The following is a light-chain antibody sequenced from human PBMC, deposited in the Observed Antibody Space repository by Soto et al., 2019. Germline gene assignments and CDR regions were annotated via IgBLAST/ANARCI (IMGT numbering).Light chain of an antibody. Sequence: DVQMTQSPSSRSASMGDRGTITCRPSQSISSYLNWYQHKPGTAPKLLIYAASSLQSGVPSRSSGSGSGTDFTLTITTLQPEAVATYYCHHPFSTRSRTFGQGTKVDIK. V-gene: IGKV1-39*01. CDR3: HHPFSTRSRT. J-gene: IGKJ1*01. CDR1: QSISSY. CDR2: AAS.